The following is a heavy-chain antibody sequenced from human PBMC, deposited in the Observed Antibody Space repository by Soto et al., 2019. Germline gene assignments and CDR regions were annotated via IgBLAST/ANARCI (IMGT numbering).Heavy chain of an antibody. CDR3: AKGGSAALIAAAGTDNCSDP. D-gene: IGHD6-25*01. CDR1: GFIFDDYA. V-gene: IGHV3-9*01. J-gene: IGHJ5*02. Sequence: EVQLVESGGGLLQPGRSLRLSCVASGFIFDDYAMYWIRQAPGKGLEWVSAINWNGRTTAYADSVKGRFPISRDNAKNSLYLQMSSLRLDDTAFYYCAKGGSAALIAAAGTDNCSDPWGQGTQVSVAS. CDR2: INWNGRTT.